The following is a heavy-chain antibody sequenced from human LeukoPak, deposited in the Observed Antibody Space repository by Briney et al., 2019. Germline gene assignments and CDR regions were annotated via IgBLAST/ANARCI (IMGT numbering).Heavy chain of an antibody. V-gene: IGHV1-46*01. CDR3: ASSTNPSMGSSSNSGFAY. J-gene: IGHJ4*02. CDR2: INPSGGST. CDR1: GYTFTSYY. D-gene: IGHD6-6*01. Sequence: ASVKVSCKASGYTFTSYYMHWVRQAPGQGLEWMGIINPSGGSTSYAQKFQGRVTMTRDMSTSTVYMELSSLRSEDTAVYYCASSTNPSMGSSSNSGFAYWGQGTLVTVSS.